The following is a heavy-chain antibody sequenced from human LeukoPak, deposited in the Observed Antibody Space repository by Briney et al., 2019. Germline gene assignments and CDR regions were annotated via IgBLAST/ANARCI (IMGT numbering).Heavy chain of an antibody. CDR2: IDWDDDK. Sequence: SGPTLVNPTQTLTLTCTFSGFSLTTRGMCVSWIRPPPGKALEWLALIDWDDDKYYSTYLKTRLTISKDTSKNQVVLTMTNMDPVDTATYYCARRYSSGWYLGTFDYWGQGTLVTVSS. CDR3: ARRYSSGWYLGTFDY. J-gene: IGHJ4*02. D-gene: IGHD6-19*01. CDR1: GFSLTTRGMC. V-gene: IGHV2-70*01.